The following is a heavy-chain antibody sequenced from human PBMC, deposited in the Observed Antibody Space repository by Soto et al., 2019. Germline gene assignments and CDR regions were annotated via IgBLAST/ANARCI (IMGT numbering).Heavy chain of an antibody. Sequence: PGGSLRLSCAASGFTFSNAWMNWVRQAPGKGLEWVGRIKSKTDGGTTDYVAPVKGRFTISRDDSKNTLYLQMNSLKTEDTAVYYCTTDIYSGWYGFLDYWGQGTLVTVSS. J-gene: IGHJ4*02. CDR2: IKSKTDGGTT. V-gene: IGHV3-15*07. CDR3: TTDIYSGWYGFLDY. CDR1: GFTFSNAW. D-gene: IGHD6-19*01.